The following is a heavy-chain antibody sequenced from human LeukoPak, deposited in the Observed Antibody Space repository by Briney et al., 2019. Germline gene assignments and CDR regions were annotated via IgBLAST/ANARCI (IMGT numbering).Heavy chain of an antibody. D-gene: IGHD3-10*01. CDR2: ISYDGSNK. V-gene: IGHV3-30*04. CDR3: ARDLSAVYGSGSSDYYYYYGMYV. CDR1: GFTFSSYA. Sequence: GGSLRLSCAASGFTFSSYAMHWVRQAPGKGLEWVAVISYDGSNKYYADSVKGRFTISRDNSKNTLYLQMNSLRAEDTAVYYCARDLSAVYGSGSSDYYYYYGMYVWGKGTTVTVSS. J-gene: IGHJ6*04.